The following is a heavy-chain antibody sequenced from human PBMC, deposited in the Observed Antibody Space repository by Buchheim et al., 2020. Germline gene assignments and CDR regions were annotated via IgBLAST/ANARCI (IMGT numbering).Heavy chain of an antibody. D-gene: IGHD2-8*02. CDR3: ARFSSAVVYAGMYNWFDP. CDR2: ISGSGGST. CDR1: GFTFSSYA. Sequence: EVQLLESGGGLVQPGGSLRLSCAASGFTFSSYAMSWVRQAPGKGLEWVSAISGSGGSTYYADSVKGRFTISRDNSKNTLYLQMNSLRAEDTAVYYCARFSSAVVYAGMYNWFDPWGQGTL. J-gene: IGHJ5*02. V-gene: IGHV3-23*01.